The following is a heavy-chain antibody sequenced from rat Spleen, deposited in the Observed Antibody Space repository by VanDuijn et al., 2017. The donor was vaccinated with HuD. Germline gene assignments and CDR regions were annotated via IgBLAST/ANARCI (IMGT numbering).Heavy chain of an antibody. V-gene: IGHV5-46*01. CDR2: IRPSGGIT. D-gene: IGHD1-6*01. CDR1: GFTFSAFP. CDR3: STAGSFTDYYFAGGFDY. J-gene: IGHJ2*01. Sequence: EVQLVESGGGLVQPGRSMKLSCVASGFTFSAFPMAWVRQAPTKGLEWVATIRPSGGITYYRDSVKGRFTISSDSAKSTLYLQMNSLTSEDTATYYCSTAGSFTDYYFAGGFDYWGQGVMVTVSS.